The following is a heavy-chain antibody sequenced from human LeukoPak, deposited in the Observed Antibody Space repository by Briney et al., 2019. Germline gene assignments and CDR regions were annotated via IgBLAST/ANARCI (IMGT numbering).Heavy chain of an antibody. CDR3: ARGGSGGYKNHGAFDI. J-gene: IGHJ3*02. Sequence: MPSETLSLTCTVSGGSISSYYWSWIRQPPGKGLEWIGYIYYSGSTNYNPSLKSRVTISVDTSKNQFSLKLSSVTAADTAVYYCARGGSGGYKNHGAFDIWGQGTMVTVSS. D-gene: IGHD1-26*01. V-gene: IGHV4-59*01. CDR2: IYYSGST. CDR1: GGSISSYY.